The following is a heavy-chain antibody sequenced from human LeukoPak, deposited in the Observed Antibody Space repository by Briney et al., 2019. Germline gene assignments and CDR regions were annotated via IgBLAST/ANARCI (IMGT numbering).Heavy chain of an antibody. D-gene: IGHD2-8*01. CDR3: STNGGY. J-gene: IGHJ4*02. V-gene: IGHV3-48*02. Sequence: PGGSLRLSCAASGFTFTSNTVNWVRQAPGKGLEWVSYISPTGNTLYYADSVKGRFTISRDNAKNSVYLQMNSLRDEDTAVYYCSTNGGYWGQGTLVTVSS. CDR1: GFTFTSNT. CDR2: ISPTGNTL.